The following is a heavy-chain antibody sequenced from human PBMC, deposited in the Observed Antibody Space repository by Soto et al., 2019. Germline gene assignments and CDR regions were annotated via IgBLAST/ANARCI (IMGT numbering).Heavy chain of an antibody. J-gene: IGHJ5*01. V-gene: IGHV1-18*01. Sequence: QVQLVQSGPELKKPGASVKVSCKTSGYSFHNSGISWVRQAPGQGLEWMGWISVLNGYAHYGQKFQGRVIMTADTFTRTAYMELRGLRSDDTAMYNCSKNGTTWFASWGQGTPVTVSS. CDR3: SKNGTTWFAS. D-gene: IGHD1-1*01. CDR2: ISVLNGYA. CDR1: GYSFHNSG.